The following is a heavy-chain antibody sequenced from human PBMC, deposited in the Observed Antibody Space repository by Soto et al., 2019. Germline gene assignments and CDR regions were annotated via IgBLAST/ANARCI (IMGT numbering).Heavy chain of an antibody. Sequence: PSETLSLTCTVSGGSISSGGYFWSWIRQPPGKGLEWIGNIFYSGTTYYNPSLKSRVTISVDTSKNQFSLKLSSVTAADTAVYYCARRWGDYFDYWAQGTLVTVSS. CDR3: ARRWGDYFDY. J-gene: IGHJ4*02. CDR1: GGSISSGGYF. CDR2: IFYSGTT. V-gene: IGHV4-31*03. D-gene: IGHD3-16*01.